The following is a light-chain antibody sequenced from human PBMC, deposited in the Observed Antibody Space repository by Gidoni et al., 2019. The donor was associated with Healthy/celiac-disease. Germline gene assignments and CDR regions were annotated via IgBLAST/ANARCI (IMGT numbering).Light chain of an antibody. CDR3: SSYAGSNKVVV. CDR2: EVS. CDR1: SSDVGGYNY. J-gene: IGLJ2*01. Sequence: QSALPQPPSASGSPGPSVTISCTGTSSDVGGYNYVSWYQQHPGKAPKLMIYEVSKRPSGVPDRFSGSKSGNTASLTVSGLQAEDEADYYCSSYAGSNKVVVFGGGTKLTVL. V-gene: IGLV2-8*01.